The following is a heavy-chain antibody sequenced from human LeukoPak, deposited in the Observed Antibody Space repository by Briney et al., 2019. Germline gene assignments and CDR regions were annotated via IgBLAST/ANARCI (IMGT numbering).Heavy chain of an antibody. J-gene: IGHJ4*02. D-gene: IGHD4-17*01. CDR1: GFTFSSYA. CDR2: ISYDGSNK. CDR3: AKLSGDYYFDY. V-gene: IGHV3-30-3*02. Sequence: GGSLRLSCAASGFTFSSYAMHWVRQAPGKGLEWVAVISYDGSNKYYADSVKGRFTISRDNSKNTLYLEVNSLRAEDTAVYYCAKLSGDYYFDYWGQGTLVTVSS.